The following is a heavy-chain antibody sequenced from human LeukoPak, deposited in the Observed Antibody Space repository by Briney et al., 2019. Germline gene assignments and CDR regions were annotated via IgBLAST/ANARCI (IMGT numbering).Heavy chain of an antibody. D-gene: IGHD3-10*01. J-gene: IGHJ3*02. CDR2: TWYDGSNN. V-gene: IGHV3-33*08. CDR1: GVTLSPYG. Sequence: GGSLRLSCAASGVTLSPYGMHWVRQAPGKGPEWVTVTWYDGSNNHYADSVKGRFTISRDNSKNTVFLEMNSLRAEDTAVYHCARDRYFGSDGFDIWGPGTMVIVSS. CDR3: ARDRYFGSDGFDI.